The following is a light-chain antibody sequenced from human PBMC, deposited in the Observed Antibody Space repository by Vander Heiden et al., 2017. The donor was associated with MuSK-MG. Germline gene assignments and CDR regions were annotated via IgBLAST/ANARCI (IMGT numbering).Light chain of an antibody. CDR2: EVS. J-gene: IGLJ3*02. Sequence: VTISCTGTSSDVGGYNYVSWYQQHPGKAPKLMIYEVSKRPSGVPDRFSGSKSGNTASLTVSGLQAEDEADYYCSSYAGSNWVFGRGTKLTVL. V-gene: IGLV2-8*01. CDR3: SSYAGSNWV. CDR1: SSDVGGYNY.